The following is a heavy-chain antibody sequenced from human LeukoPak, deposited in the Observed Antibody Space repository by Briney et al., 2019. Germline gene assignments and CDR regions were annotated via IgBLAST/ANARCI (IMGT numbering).Heavy chain of an antibody. D-gene: IGHD1-26*01. CDR2: ISGSGGST. J-gene: IGHJ6*03. CDR3: ANGISPLEYYYMDV. CDR1: GFTFSSYA. V-gene: IGHV3-23*01. Sequence: PGGSLRLSCAASGFTFSSYAMSWVRQAPGKGLEWVSAISGSGGSTYYADSVKGRFTISRDNSKNTLYLQMNSLRAEDTAVYYCANGISPLEYYYMDVWGKGTTVTVSS.